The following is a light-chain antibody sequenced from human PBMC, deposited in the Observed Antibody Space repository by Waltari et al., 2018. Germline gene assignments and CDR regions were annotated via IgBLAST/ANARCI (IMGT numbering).Light chain of an antibody. CDR1: SSDVGGYNY. V-gene: IGLV2-11*01. J-gene: IGLJ2*01. CDR2: DVT. CDR3: CSYADTYTVL. Sequence: QSALTQPRSVSGSPGQSVTISCTGTSSDVGGYNYVSWYQQHPGKAPKLMIYDVTKRPSGVPVGCHGSRSGSTASLTISGLQAEDEADYYCCSYADTYTVLFGGGTKLTVL.